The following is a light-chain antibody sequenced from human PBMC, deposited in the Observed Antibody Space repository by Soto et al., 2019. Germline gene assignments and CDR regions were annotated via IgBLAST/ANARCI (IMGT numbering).Light chain of an antibody. CDR2: GAS. CDR3: QQYAGSPRT. Sequence: EIVLTQSPGTLSLSPGERATLSCRASQTITNNYLAWYQQKPDQAPRLLFYGASSRATGIPDRFSGSGSGTDFTLTISRLESEDFAVYYCQQYAGSPRTFGQGTKLQI. J-gene: IGKJ2*01. V-gene: IGKV3-20*01. CDR1: QTITNNY.